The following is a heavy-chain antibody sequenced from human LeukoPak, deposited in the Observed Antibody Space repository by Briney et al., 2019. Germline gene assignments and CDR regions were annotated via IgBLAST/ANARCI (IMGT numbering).Heavy chain of an antibody. CDR2: INHSGST. V-gene: IGHV4-34*01. CDR1: GGSFSGYY. CDR3: ARRSYYGFLMGLAY. J-gene: IGHJ4*02. Sequence: SETLSLTCAVYGGSFSGYYWSWIRQPPGKGLEWIGEINHSGSTNYNPSLKSRVTISVDTSKNQSSLKLSSVTAADTAVYYCARRSYYGFLMGLAYWGQGTLVTVSS. D-gene: IGHD3-10*01.